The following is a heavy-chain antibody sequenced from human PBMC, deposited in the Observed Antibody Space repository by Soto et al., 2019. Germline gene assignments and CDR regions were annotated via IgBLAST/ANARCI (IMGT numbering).Heavy chain of an antibody. D-gene: IGHD3-22*01. CDR1: GGSISSSPYY. CDR3: ARHRQYYDTSGYQQRYFDY. V-gene: IGHV4-39*01. Sequence: SLTCSLSGGSISSSPYYWGWIRQPPGKGLEWLGTIYYSGTTSYNPSLKSRVIISVDTSNYQLFLKLRSVTAADTAVYYCARHRQYYDTSGYQQRYFDYWGQGTQVNVST. CDR2: IYYSGTT. J-gene: IGHJ4*02.